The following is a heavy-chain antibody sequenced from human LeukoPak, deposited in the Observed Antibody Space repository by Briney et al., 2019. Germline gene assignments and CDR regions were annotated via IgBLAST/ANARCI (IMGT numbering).Heavy chain of an antibody. CDR1: GGSMRSYY. V-gene: IGHV4-59*01. CDR3: ARDLGAPNAIFDP. D-gene: IGHD3-3*01. CDR2: LYYSGST. Sequence: SETLSLTCMVSGGSMRSYYWSWLRQPPGKRLEWIGHLYYSGSTKYNPSLKSRVTISLHTSNNQFSLRLSSVTAADTAVYYCARDLGAPNAIFDPWGQGNLVTVSS. J-gene: IGHJ5*02.